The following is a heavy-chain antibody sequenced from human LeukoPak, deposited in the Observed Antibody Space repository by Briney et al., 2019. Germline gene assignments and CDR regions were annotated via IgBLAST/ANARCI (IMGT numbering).Heavy chain of an antibody. J-gene: IGHJ6*02. Sequence: SETLSLTCAVYGGSFSGYYWNWIRQPPGKGLEWIGEINHSGSTSYNPSLKSRVTISVDTSKNQFSLKVSSVTAADTAVYYCAREPYYYYGMDVWGQGTTVTVSS. CDR2: INHSGST. CDR1: GGSFSGYY. D-gene: IGHD3-10*01. V-gene: IGHV4-34*01. CDR3: AREPYYYYGMDV.